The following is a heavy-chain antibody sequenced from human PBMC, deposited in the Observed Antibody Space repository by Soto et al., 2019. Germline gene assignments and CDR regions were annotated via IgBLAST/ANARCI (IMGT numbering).Heavy chain of an antibody. Sequence: PSETLSLTCAVYGGSFRGYHWSWIRQPPGKGLEWIGEINHSGSTNYNPSLKSRVIISLETSKNQFSLRLSSVTAADTAMYYCARGSSRWDYWGQGTLVTVSS. D-gene: IGHD6-13*01. CDR1: GGSFRGYH. J-gene: IGHJ4*02. V-gene: IGHV4-34*01. CDR3: ARGSSRWDY. CDR2: INHSGST.